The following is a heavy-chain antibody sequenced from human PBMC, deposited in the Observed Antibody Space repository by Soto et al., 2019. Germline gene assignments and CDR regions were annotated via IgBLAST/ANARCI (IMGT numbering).Heavy chain of an antibody. CDR3: ARDLMVRGFHYYYYYMDV. CDR1: GYTFTSYG. CDR2: ISAYNGNT. D-gene: IGHD3-10*01. J-gene: IGHJ6*03. Sequence: ASVKVSCKASGYTFTSYGISWVRQAPGQGLEWMGWISAYNGNTNYAQKLQGRVTMTTDTSTSTAYMELRSLRSDDTAVYYCARDLMVRGFHYYYYYMDVWGKGTTVTVSS. V-gene: IGHV1-18*01.